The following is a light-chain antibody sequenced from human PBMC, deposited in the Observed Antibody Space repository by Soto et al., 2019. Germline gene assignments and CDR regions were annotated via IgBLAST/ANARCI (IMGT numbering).Light chain of an antibody. J-gene: IGKJ5*01. Sequence: DIPMTQSPSTLSASVGDRVTITCRASQSISPWLAWYQQKPGKAPKLLIYKASSLESGVPSRFSGSGSGTEFTLTISSLQPEDFATYYCQHYNSYPLTFGQGTRLEIK. CDR2: KAS. CDR3: QHYNSYPLT. CDR1: QSISPW. V-gene: IGKV1-5*03.